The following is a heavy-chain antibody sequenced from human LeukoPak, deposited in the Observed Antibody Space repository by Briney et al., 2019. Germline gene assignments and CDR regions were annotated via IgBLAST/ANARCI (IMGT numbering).Heavy chain of an antibody. D-gene: IGHD1-26*01. J-gene: IGHJ4*02. Sequence: SETLSLTCAVYGGSFSDYYWSWIRQPPGKGLEWIGEINHRGSTNYNPSLKSRVTISVDTSKNQFSLKLKSVTAADTAVYYCASCISGSSPFDYWGQGTLVTVSS. CDR2: INHRGST. CDR1: GGSFSDYY. V-gene: IGHV4-34*01. CDR3: ASCISGSSPFDY.